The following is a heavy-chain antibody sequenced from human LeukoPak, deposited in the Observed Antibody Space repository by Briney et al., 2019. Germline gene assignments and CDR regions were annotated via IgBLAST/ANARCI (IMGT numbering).Heavy chain of an antibody. CDR1: GFTFSSYA. V-gene: IGHV3-23*01. D-gene: IGHD3-10*01. Sequence: GGSLRLSCAASGFTFSSYAMSWVRQAPGKGLEWVSAISGSGGSTYYADSVKGRFTISRDNSKNTLYLQMNSLRAEDTAVYYCATGRGVILTYLEYWGQGTLVTVSS. CDR3: ATGRGVILTYLEY. J-gene: IGHJ4*02. CDR2: ISGSGGST.